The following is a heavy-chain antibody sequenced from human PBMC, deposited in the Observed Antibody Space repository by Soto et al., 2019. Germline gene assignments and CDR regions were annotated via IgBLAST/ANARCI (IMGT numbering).Heavy chain of an antibody. V-gene: IGHV3-9*01. CDR1: GFTFDDYA. CDR3: AKDTRGAVAGGNFDY. CDR2: ISWNSGSI. J-gene: IGHJ4*02. Sequence: PGGSLRLSCAASGFTFDDYAMHWVRQAPGKGLEWVSGISWNSGSIGYADSVKGRFTISRDNAKNSLYLQMNSLRAEDTALYYCAKDTRGAVAGGNFDYWGQGTLVTVSS. D-gene: IGHD6-19*01.